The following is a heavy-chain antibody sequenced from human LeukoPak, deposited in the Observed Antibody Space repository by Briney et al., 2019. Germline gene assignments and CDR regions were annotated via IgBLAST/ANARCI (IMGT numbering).Heavy chain of an antibody. D-gene: IGHD4-11*01. V-gene: IGHV4-39*07. J-gene: IGHJ4*02. Sequence: PSETLSLTCTVSGGSISSSSYYWSWIRQPPGKGLEWIGYIYYSGSTYYNPSLKSRVTISVDTSKNQFSLKLSSVTAADTAVYYCARRYSNYFFDYWGQGTLVTVSS. CDR2: IYYSGST. CDR3: ARRYSNYFFDY. CDR1: GGSISSSSYY.